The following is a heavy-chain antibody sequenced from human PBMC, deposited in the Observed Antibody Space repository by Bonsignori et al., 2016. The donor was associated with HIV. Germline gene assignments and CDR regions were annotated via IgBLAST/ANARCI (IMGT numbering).Heavy chain of an antibody. CDR2: IYYYGST. CDR1: GDSISSSRYH. CDR3: ATSFXGTGPKAGYYFYYMDV. Sequence: QLQLQESGPGLVKPSETLSLTCTVSGDSISSSRYHWGWIRQPPGKGLEWIGTIYYYGSTYYSPSLKSRVTISLDTSKNQFSLKLTSVTAADTALYYCATSFXGTGPKAGYYFYYMDVWGKGPRSPSP. D-gene: IGHD1-7*01. J-gene: IGHJ6*03. V-gene: IGHV4-39*07.